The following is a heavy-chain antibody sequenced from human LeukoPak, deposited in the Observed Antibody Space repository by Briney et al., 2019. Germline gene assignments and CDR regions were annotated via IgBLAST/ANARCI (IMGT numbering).Heavy chain of an antibody. D-gene: IGHD3-3*01. Sequence: SETLSLTCTVSGDSISSSSYYWGWIRQPPGKGLEWIGSIYYSGSTFYNPSLKSRVTISVDTSENQFSLKLSSVTAADTAVYYCARGARITIFGVARSYYYYYYYMDVWGKGTTVTVSS. CDR2: IYYSGST. J-gene: IGHJ6*03. CDR1: GDSISSSSYY. V-gene: IGHV4-39*01. CDR3: ARGARITIFGVARSYYYYYYYMDV.